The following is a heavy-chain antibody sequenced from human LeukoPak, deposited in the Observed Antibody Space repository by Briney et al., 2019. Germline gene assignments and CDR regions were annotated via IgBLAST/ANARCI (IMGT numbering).Heavy chain of an antibody. Sequence: GASVTVSCKASGYTFTGYYMHWVRQAPGQGLEWMGIINPSGGSTSYAQKFQGRVTMTRDTSTSTVYMELSSLRSEDTAVYYCARGGGLHDFWSGHHHNNWFDPWGQGTLVTVSS. CDR3: ARGGGLHDFWSGHHHNNWFDP. D-gene: IGHD3-3*01. CDR1: GYTFTGYY. V-gene: IGHV1-46*01. CDR2: INPSGGST. J-gene: IGHJ5*02.